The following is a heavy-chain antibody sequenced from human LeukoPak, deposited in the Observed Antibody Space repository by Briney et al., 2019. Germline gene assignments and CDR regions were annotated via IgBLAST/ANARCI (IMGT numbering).Heavy chain of an antibody. J-gene: IGHJ4*02. CDR2: INPNSGGT. Sequence: GASVKVSCKAYGYTFTGYYMHWVRQAPGQGLEWMGWINPNSGGTNYAQKFQGRVTMTRDTSISTAYMELSRLRSDDTAVYYCARDFLVPPPHDDYWGQGTLVTVSS. CDR1: GYTFTGYY. V-gene: IGHV1-2*02. D-gene: IGHD2/OR15-2a*01. CDR3: ARDFLVPPPHDDY.